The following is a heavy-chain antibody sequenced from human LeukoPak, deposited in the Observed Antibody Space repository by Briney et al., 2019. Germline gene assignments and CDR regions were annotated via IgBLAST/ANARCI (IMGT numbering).Heavy chain of an antibody. CDR3: MAETKRVDY. D-gene: IGHD1-7*01. V-gene: IGHV3-48*02. CDR1: GFTFSSYS. J-gene: IGHJ4*02. Sequence: PGGSLRLSCAASGFTFSSYSMNWVRQAPGKGLEWVSYISSSSSSTIYYADSVKGRFTISRDNAKNSLYLQMNSLRDEDTAVYYCMAETKRVDYWGQGTLVTVSS. CDR2: ISSSSSSTI.